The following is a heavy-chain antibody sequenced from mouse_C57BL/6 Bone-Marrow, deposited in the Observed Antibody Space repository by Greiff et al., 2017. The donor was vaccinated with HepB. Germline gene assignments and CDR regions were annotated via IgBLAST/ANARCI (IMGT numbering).Heavy chain of an antibody. V-gene: IGHV5-17*01. Sequence: DVKLVESGGGLVKPGGSLKLSCAASGFTFSDYGMHWVRQAPEKGLEWVAYISSGSSTIYYADTVKGRFTISRDNAKNTLFLQMTSLRSEDTAMYYCARPKGPYYGSSYGYFDYWGQGTTLTVSS. D-gene: IGHD1-1*01. J-gene: IGHJ2*01. CDR2: ISSGSSTI. CDR3: ARPKGPYYGSSYGYFDY. CDR1: GFTFSDYG.